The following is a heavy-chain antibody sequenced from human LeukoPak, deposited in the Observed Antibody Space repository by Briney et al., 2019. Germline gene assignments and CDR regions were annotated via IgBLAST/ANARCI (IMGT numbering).Heavy chain of an antibody. Sequence: ASVKVSCKASGGSFSRFGVSWVRQAPGQGLQWMGGIIPIYNTTKYAQKFQGRVTITADKSTSTAYMELSSLKSEDTAVYYCARANMVRGVGSFFDRNWFDPWGQGTLVTVSS. V-gene: IGHV1-69*06. CDR1: GGSFSRFG. CDR2: IIPIYNTT. J-gene: IGHJ5*02. D-gene: IGHD3-10*01. CDR3: ARANMVRGVGSFFDRNWFDP.